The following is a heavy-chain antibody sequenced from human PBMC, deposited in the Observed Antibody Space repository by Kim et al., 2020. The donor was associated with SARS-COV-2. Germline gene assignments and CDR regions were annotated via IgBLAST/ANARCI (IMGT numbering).Heavy chain of an antibody. CDR1: GFTFNSYA. CDR2: ISGSGGST. J-gene: IGHJ4*02. V-gene: IGHV3-23*01. CDR3: ARMYYYDSSGYLGRVGGAVDY. Sequence: GGSLRLSCAASGFTFNSYAMNWVRQAPGRGLEWVSFISGSGGSTYYADSVKGRFTISRDNSKNTLSLQMNSLRAEDTAVYYCARMYYYDSSGYLGRVGGAVDYWGQGTLVTVSS. D-gene: IGHD3-22*01.